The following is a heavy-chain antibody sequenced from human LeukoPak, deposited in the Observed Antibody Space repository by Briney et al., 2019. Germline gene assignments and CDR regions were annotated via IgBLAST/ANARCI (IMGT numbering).Heavy chain of an antibody. CDR1: GYSFSSYS. V-gene: IGHV1-46*01. D-gene: IGHD3-10*01. J-gene: IGHJ6*03. CDR2: INPTGASA. CDR3: ARVGYYGSGSPPIDV. Sequence: GASVKVSCKASGYSFSSYSMHWVRQAPGQGLEWMGIINPTGASASYAQKFQGRVAMTRDMSTSTVYMELSSLRSEDTAVYYCARVGYYGSGSPPIDVWGKGTTVTVSS.